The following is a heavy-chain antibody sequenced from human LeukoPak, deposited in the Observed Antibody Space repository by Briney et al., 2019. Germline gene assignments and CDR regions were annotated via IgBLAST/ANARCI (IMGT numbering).Heavy chain of an antibody. CDR3: ARVHRGIVVVPAATHDAFDI. Sequence: GASVKVSCKASGYTFTSYAMHWVRQAPGQGLEWMGWISAYNGHTNYAQKLQGRVTVTTDTSTSTAYMALRSLRSDDTAVYYCARVHRGIVVVPAATHDAFDIWGQGTMVTVSS. CDR2: ISAYNGHT. D-gene: IGHD2-2*01. CDR1: GYTFTSYA. J-gene: IGHJ3*02. V-gene: IGHV1-18*01.